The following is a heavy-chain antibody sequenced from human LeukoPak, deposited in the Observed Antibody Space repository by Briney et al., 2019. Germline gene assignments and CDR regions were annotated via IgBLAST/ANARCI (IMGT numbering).Heavy chain of an antibody. CDR1: GGSISSGSYY. CDR2: IYYSGST. D-gene: IGHD3-22*01. CDR3: ARSLYDSSGYEGFDP. J-gene: IGHJ5*02. Sequence: SETLSLTCTVSGGSISSGSYYWSWIRQPPGKGLEWIGYIYYSGSTNYNPSLKSRVTISVDTSKNQFSLKLSSVTAADTAVYYCARSLYDSSGYEGFDPWGQGTLVTVSS. V-gene: IGHV4-61*01.